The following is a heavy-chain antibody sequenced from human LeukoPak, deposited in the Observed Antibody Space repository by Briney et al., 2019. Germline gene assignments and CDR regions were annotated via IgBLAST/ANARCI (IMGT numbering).Heavy chain of an antibody. Sequence: ASVTVSRKAAGYTFTSYGINWVRQAPGQGPAWMGWISAYNGNTNYAQKLQGRVTMTTDTSTSTAYMELRSLRSDDTAVYYCARDRGIAARFFYFDYWGQGTLVTVSS. V-gene: IGHV1-18*01. J-gene: IGHJ4*02. CDR2: ISAYNGNT. CDR3: ARDRGIAARFFYFDY. CDR1: GYTFTSYG. D-gene: IGHD6-6*01.